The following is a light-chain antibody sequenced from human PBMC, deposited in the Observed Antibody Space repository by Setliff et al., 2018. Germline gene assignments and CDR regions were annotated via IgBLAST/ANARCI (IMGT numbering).Light chain of an antibody. V-gene: IGLV2-8*01. CDR2: EVT. CDR1: SSDVGGYDY. Sequence: QSVLTQPPSASGSPGQSVTISCTGTSSDVGGYDYVSWYQQHPGKAPKLILYEVTKRPSGVPDRFSGSKSGNTASLTVSGLQAEDEADYYCSAYAGSRNWGVFGTWTNVTVL. CDR3: SAYAGSRNWGV. J-gene: IGLJ1*01.